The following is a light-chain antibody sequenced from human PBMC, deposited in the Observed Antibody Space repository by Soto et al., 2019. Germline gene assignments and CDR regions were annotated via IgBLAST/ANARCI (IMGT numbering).Light chain of an antibody. CDR1: SSNVGNNY. CDR3: ATWDSSLSDSWV. J-gene: IGLJ3*02. Sequence: QSVLTQPPSVSAAPGQKVTISCSGTSSNVGNNYVSWYQQLPGTAPKLLIFDNNKRASGIPDRFSGSKSGTSATLGIAGLQTGDEADYYCATWDSSLSDSWVFGGGTKLTVL. V-gene: IGLV1-51*01. CDR2: DNN.